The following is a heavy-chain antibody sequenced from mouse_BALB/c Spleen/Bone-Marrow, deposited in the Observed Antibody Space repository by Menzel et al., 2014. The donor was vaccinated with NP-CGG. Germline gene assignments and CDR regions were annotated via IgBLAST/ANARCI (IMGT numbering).Heavy chain of an antibody. D-gene: IGHD2-3*01. V-gene: IGHV3-6*02. Sequence: DVQLQESGPGLVKPSQSLSLTCSVTGYSITSGYYWNWIRQFPGNKLEWMGYISYDGSNNYNPSLKNRISITRDTSKNQFFLKLNSGTTEDTATYYCARGDGYYGGAMDYWGQGTSVTVSS. J-gene: IGHJ4*01. CDR3: ARGDGYYGGAMDY. CDR2: ISYDGSN. CDR1: GYSITSGYY.